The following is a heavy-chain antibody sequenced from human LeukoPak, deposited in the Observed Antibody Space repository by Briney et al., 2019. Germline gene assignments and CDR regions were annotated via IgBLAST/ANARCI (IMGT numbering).Heavy chain of an antibody. CDR3: ARHVSPTTVTTNWFDP. CDR2: IYYSGST. Sequence: SETLSLTCTVSGGSISSYYWSWIRQPPGKGLEWIGYIYYSGSTNYNPSLKSRVTISVDTSKNQFSLKLSSVTAADTAVYYCARHVSPTTVTTNWFDPWGQGTLVTVSS. D-gene: IGHD4-11*01. V-gene: IGHV4-59*08. J-gene: IGHJ5*02. CDR1: GGSISSYY.